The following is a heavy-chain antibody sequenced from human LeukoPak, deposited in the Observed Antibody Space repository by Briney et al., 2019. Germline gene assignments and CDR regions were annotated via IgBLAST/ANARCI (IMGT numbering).Heavy chain of an antibody. J-gene: IGHJ3*02. D-gene: IGHD4-17*01. CDR3: ARDLVTVAKGFDI. CDR2: ISYIGST. CDR1: ADSFSSHY. V-gene: IGHV4-59*11. Sequence: SETLSLTCAVSADSFSSHYWTWIRQPPGKGLEWIGYISYIGSTNYNPSLKSRVTISIDTSKNQFSLKLTSVTAADTAVYYCARDLVTVAKGFDIWGQGTMVSVSS.